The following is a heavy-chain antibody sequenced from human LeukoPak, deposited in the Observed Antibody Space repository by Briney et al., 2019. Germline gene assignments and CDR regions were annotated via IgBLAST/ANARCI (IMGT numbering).Heavy chain of an antibody. CDR1: GYTFTSYY. V-gene: IGHV1-46*01. CDR3: ARDRPGRYCSTTSCYNASPFDP. J-gene: IGHJ5*02. D-gene: IGHD2-2*02. Sequence: ASVKVSCKASGYTFTSYYMHWVRQAPGQGLEWMGIINPSGGSTSYAQKFKGRVTMTRDMSTNTAYLEMSSLRSEDTAVYYCARDRPGRYCSTTSCYNASPFDPWGQGTLVTVSS. CDR2: INPSGGST.